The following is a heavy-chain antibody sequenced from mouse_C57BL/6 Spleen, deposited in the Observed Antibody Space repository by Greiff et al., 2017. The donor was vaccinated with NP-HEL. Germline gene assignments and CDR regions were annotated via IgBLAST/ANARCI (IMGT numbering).Heavy chain of an antibody. CDR3: ARRNYRGGADWFAY. J-gene: IGHJ3*01. CDR2: IYPGSGST. D-gene: IGHD2-1*01. Sequence: QVQLQQPGAELVKPGASVKMSCKASGYTFTSYWITWVKQRPGQGLEWIGDIYPGSGSTNYNEKFKSKATLTVDTSSSTAYMQLSSLTSEDSAVYYCARRNYRGGADWFAYWGQGTLVTVSA. CDR1: GYTFTSYW. V-gene: IGHV1-55*01.